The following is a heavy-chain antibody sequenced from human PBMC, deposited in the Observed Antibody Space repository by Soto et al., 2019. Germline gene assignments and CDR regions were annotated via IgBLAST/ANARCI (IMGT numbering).Heavy chain of an antibody. CDR1: GFIFSSYG. Sequence: GGSLRLSCEASGFIFSSYGMHWVRQAPGKGLEWVAVIWYDGSNKNYADSVKGRFTITRDNSKNTLYLQMNSLRAEDTAVYYCASSISWGQGTLVTLSS. CDR2: IWYDGSNK. J-gene: IGHJ5*02. CDR3: ASSIS. V-gene: IGHV3-33*01.